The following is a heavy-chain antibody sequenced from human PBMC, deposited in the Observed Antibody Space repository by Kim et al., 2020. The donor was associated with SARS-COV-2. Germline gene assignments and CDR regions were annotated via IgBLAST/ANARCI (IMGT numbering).Heavy chain of an antibody. J-gene: IGHJ4*02. V-gene: IGHV4-39*01. D-gene: IGHD5-18*01. CDR2: IYYSGST. Sequence: SETLSLTCTVSGGSISSSSYYWGWIRQPPGKGLEWIGSIYYSGSTYYNPSLKSRVTISVDTSKNQFSLKLSSVTAADTAVYYCASHDRDTAFIRGGNWFPRTQTPKLIGPFDYWGQGTLVTVSS. CDR3: ASHDRDTAFIRGGNWFPRTQTPKLIGPFDY. CDR1: GGSISSSSYY.